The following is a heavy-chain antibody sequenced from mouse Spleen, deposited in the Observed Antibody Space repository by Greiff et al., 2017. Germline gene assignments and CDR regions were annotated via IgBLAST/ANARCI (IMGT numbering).Heavy chain of an antibody. D-gene: IGHD2-3*01. CDR2: IDPSDSYT. V-gene: IGHV1-69*01. J-gene: IGHJ4*01. CDR3: ARWLLQGYAMDY. CDR1: GYTFTSYW. Sequence: QVQLQQPGAELVMPGASVKLSCKASGYTFTSYWMHWVKQRPGQGLEWIGEIDPSDSYTNYNQKFKGKATLTVDKSSSTAYMQLSSLTSEDSAVYYCARWLLQGYAMDYWGQGTSVTVSS.